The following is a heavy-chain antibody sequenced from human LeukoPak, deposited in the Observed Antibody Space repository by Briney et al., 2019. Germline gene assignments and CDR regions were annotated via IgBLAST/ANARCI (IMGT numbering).Heavy chain of an antibody. D-gene: IGHD6-19*01. Sequence: GGSLRLSCAASGFTFSSYAMSWVRQAPVKGLEWVSAISGSGGSTYYAGSVKGRFTISRDNSKNTLYLQMNSLRAEDTAVYYCAKDVQWLVSPYYFDYWGQGTLVTVSS. J-gene: IGHJ4*02. CDR3: AKDVQWLVSPYYFDY. V-gene: IGHV3-23*01. CDR1: GFTFSSYA. CDR2: ISGSGGST.